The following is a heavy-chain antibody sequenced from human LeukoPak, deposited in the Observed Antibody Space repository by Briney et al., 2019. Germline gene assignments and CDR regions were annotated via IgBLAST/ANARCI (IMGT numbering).Heavy chain of an antibody. D-gene: IGHD6-19*01. CDR1: GFTFSSYS. CDR3: ARDIGVGYYFDY. J-gene: IGHJ4*02. Sequence: GGSLRLSCAASGFTFSSYSMNWVRQAPGKGPEWVSSISSSSSYIYYADSVKGRFTISRDNAKNSLYLQMNSLRAEDTAVYYCARDIGVGYYFDYWGQGTLVTVSS. V-gene: IGHV3-21*01. CDR2: ISSSSSYI.